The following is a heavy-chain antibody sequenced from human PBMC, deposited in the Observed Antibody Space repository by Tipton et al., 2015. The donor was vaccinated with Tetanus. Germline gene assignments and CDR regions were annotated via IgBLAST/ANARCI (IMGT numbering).Heavy chain of an antibody. CDR3: ARDNRVPLRFGELLEFYYYYGMDV. CDR1: GGSISSSNYY. D-gene: IGHD3-10*01. V-gene: IGHV4-39*07. CDR2: IFYSGTT. J-gene: IGHJ6*02. Sequence: LRLSCTVSGGSISSSNYYWGWIRQPPGKGLEWIGRIFYSGTTNYYPSLKSRVTISVDTSKNQFSLKLSSVTAADTAVYYCARDNRVPLRFGELLEFYYYYGMDVWGQGTTVTVSS.